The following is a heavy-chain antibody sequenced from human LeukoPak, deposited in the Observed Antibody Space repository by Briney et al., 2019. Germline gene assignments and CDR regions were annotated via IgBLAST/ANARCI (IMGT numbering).Heavy chain of an antibody. CDR3: ARDRMGAILYFDS. V-gene: IGHV4-59*12. J-gene: IGHJ4*02. D-gene: IGHD1-26*01. CDR2: IYYSGST. CDR1: GGSFSGYY. Sequence: PSETLSLTCAVYGGSFSGYYWSWIRQPPGKGLEWIGYIYYSGSTNYNPSLKSRVTISVDTSKNQFSLKLSSVTAADTAVYYCARDRMGAILYFDSWGQGTLVTVSS.